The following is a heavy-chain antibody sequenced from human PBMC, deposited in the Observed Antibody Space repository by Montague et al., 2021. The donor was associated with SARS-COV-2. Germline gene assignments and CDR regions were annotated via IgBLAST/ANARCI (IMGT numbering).Heavy chain of an antibody. Sequence: SETLSLTCTVSGDSVDSDCWSWVRQPPGERLEWIGHIHYTGSTEYNPSLKSRVTISIDTSKNQFSLNLNSVTAADGAVYYCASPGGYCSGGSCYYVYWGQGTLVTVSS. CDR1: GDSVDSDC. CDR2: IHYTGST. J-gene: IGHJ4*02. D-gene: IGHD2-15*01. V-gene: IGHV4-59*02. CDR3: ASPGGYCSGGSCYYVY.